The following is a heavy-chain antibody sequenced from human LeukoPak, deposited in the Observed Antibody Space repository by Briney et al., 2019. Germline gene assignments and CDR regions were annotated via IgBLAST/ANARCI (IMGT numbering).Heavy chain of an antibody. Sequence: GGSLRLSCAASGFTFSSYSMNWVRQAPGKGLESVSYISSGSSTIYYADSVRGRFTISRDNAKNSLYLQMSSLRAEDTAVYYCGKGRLGGRSGTDYWGQGTLVTVSS. V-gene: IGHV3-48*04. CDR1: GFTFSSYS. D-gene: IGHD2-15*01. CDR2: ISSGSSTI. CDR3: GKGRLGGRSGTDY. J-gene: IGHJ4*02.